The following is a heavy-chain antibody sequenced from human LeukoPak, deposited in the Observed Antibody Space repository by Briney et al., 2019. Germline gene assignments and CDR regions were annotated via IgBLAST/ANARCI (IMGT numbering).Heavy chain of an antibody. J-gene: IGHJ3*02. CDR2: IYYSGST. Sequence: PSETLSLTCTVPVGSISSSSYYWGWIRQPPGKGLEWIGSIYYSGSTYYNPSLKSRVTISVDTSKSQFSLKLSSVTAADTAVYYCARGPDAFDIWGQGTMVTVSS. V-gene: IGHV4-39*07. CDR3: ARGPDAFDI. CDR1: VGSISSSSYY.